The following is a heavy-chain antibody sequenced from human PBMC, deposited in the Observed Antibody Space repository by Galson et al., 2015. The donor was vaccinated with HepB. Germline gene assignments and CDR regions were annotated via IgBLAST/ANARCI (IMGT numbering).Heavy chain of an antibody. D-gene: IGHD6-13*01. Sequence: SLRLSCAASGFTFSRFSSYSMSWVRQAPGKGLEWVANIGQGGREIYYVDSVKGRFTISRDNAKNSLYLQMNTLRAEDTAVYYCARPYSSSWYSALSLGYWGQGTLVAVSS. V-gene: IGHV3-7*03. J-gene: IGHJ4*02. CDR2: IGQGGREI. CDR1: GFTFSRFSSYS. CDR3: ARPYSSSWYSALSLGY.